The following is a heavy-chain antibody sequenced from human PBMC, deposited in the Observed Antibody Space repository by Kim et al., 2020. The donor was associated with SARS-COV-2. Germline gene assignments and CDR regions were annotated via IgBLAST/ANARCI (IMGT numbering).Heavy chain of an antibody. CDR3: ARLGMVAGTFYYYYGMDV. D-gene: IGHD6-19*01. Sequence: KSRVTISVDTSKNQFSLKLSSVTAADTAVYYCARLGMVAGTFYYYYGMDVWGQGTTVTVSS. V-gene: IGHV4-59*08. J-gene: IGHJ6*02.